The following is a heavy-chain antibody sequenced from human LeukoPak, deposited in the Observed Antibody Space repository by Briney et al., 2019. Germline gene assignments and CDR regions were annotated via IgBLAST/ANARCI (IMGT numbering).Heavy chain of an antibody. CDR3: ARYSGGPTYYYYGMDV. Sequence: SETLSLTCAVSGGSISSSNWWSWVRQPPGKGLEWIGEIYHSGSTNYNPSLKSRVTISVDKSKNQFSLRLSSVTAADTAVYYCARYSGGPTYYYYGMDVWGQGTTVTVSS. D-gene: IGHD2-15*01. CDR2: IYHSGST. J-gene: IGHJ6*02. CDR1: GGSISSSNW. V-gene: IGHV4-4*02.